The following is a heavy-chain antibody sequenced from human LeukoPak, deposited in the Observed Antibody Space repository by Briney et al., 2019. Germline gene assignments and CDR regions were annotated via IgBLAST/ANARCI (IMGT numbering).Heavy chain of an antibody. J-gene: IGHJ3*02. D-gene: IGHD2-15*01. CDR1: GLTFSSYA. Sequence: GGSLRLSCAVSGLTFSSYAMSWVRQAPGKGLEWVSVIRGSGGSTYYADSVKGRFTISRDNSKNTLYLQMNSLRAEDTAVYYCARDAYCSGRSCYGWGAFDIWGQGTMVTVSS. V-gene: IGHV3-23*01. CDR2: IRGSGGST. CDR3: ARDAYCSGRSCYGWGAFDI.